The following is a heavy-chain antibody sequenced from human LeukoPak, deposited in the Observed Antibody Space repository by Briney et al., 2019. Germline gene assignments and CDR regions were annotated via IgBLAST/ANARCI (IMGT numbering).Heavy chain of an antibody. CDR3: TELGITMIGGV. J-gene: IGHJ6*04. CDR2: IRYDGNNK. CDR1: GYTFSNYG. V-gene: IGHV3-30*02. D-gene: IGHD3-10*02. Sequence: GGSLRVSCGASGYTFSNYGMLWVRQAPGKGLDWVAFIRYDGNNKLYADSVKGRFTISRDNSKNTLYLQMNSLRAEDTAVYYCTELGITMIGGVWGKGTTVTISS.